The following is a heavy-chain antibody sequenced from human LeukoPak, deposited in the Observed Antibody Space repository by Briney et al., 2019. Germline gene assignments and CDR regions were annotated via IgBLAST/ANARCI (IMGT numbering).Heavy chain of an antibody. V-gene: IGHV4-30-4*01. CDR3: ASYDSSGYYTDAFDI. D-gene: IGHD3-22*01. CDR1: GGSISSGDHY. J-gene: IGHJ3*02. CDR2: IYYTGST. Sequence: PSQTLSLTCTVSGGSISSGDHYWSCIRQPPGKGLECIGYIYYTGSTYYNPSLKSRVTISVDRSKNQFSLKLSSVTAADTAVYYCASYDSSGYYTDAFDIWGQGTMVTVSS.